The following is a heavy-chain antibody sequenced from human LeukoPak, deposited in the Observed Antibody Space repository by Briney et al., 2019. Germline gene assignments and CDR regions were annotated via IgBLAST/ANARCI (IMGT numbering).Heavy chain of an antibody. CDR2: ISNNGGST. J-gene: IGHJ6*02. CDR1: GFTFSSYA. Sequence: GGSLRLSCSASGFTFSSYALHWVRQAPGKGLEYVSAISNNGGSTYYADSVKGRFTISRDNSKNTLYLQMSSLRPEDTVVYYCVPFRYYDMDVWGQGTTVTVSS. V-gene: IGHV3-64D*06. CDR3: VPFRYYDMDV.